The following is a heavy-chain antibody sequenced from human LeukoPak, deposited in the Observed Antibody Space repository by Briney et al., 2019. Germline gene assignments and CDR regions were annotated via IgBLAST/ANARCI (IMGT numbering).Heavy chain of an antibody. CDR3: AREGPEYSSSYYFDY. V-gene: IGHV4-61*02. J-gene: IGHJ4*02. CDR1: GGSISSGNYY. Sequence: SETLSLTCTVSGGSISSGNYYWSWIRQPAGKGLEWIGRIYTSGDTNYNPSLKSRVTISMDTSKNHLSLRLTSVTAADTAVYFCAREGPEYSSSYYFDYWGQGALVTVSS. D-gene: IGHD6-6*01. CDR2: IYTSGDT.